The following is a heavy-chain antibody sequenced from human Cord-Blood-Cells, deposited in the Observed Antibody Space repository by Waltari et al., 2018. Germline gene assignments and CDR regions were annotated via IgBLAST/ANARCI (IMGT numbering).Heavy chain of an antibody. J-gene: IGHJ5*02. D-gene: IGHD7-27*01. Sequence: QVTLRESGPALVKPTQTLTLTCTFSGFSLSTSGMCVSWNRQPPGKPLEWVSLIDWEDDKYYSTSLKTRLTTAKDTAKNQVVLTMTTMHPVDTATYYCARSRSHLGMENWFDPWGQGTLVTVSS. V-gene: IGHV2-70*01. CDR3: ARSRSHLGMENWFDP. CDR1: GFSLSTSGMC. CDR2: IDWEDDK.